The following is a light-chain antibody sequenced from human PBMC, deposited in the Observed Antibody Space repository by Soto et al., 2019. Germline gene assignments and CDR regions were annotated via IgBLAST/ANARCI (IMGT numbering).Light chain of an antibody. V-gene: IGKV3-20*01. CDR2: DSS. Sequence: EIVLTQSPGTLSLSPGERATLSCRASQSVYSSLAWYQQKPGQAPRLLIYDSSFRATGVPDRLSGGGSGTDFTLTFSRLEPEDFAVYYCQQYGTSPPTFGPGTKVDIK. CDR3: QQYGTSPPT. CDR1: QSVYSS. J-gene: IGKJ3*01.